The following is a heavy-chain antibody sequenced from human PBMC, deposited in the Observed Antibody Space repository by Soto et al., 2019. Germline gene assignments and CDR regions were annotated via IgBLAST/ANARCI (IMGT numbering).Heavy chain of an antibody. CDR1: GGTFSSDA. V-gene: IGHV1-69*06. Sequence: GASVKVSCKASGGTFSSDAISWVRQAPGQGLEWMGGIIPIFGTSNYAPNFQGRVTISADTSTSTTYMDLSSLRSDDTAVYFCATGNSFGSTDIWGQGALVTVSS. D-gene: IGHD5-18*01. J-gene: IGHJ4*02. CDR2: IIPIFGTS. CDR3: ATGNSFGSTDI.